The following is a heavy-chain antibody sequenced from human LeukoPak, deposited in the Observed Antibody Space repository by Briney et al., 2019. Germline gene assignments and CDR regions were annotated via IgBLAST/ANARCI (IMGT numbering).Heavy chain of an antibody. CDR3: ARVDVVVKRAFDI. D-gene: IGHD3-22*01. CDR1: GGTFSSYA. J-gene: IGHJ3*02. Sequence: SVKVSCKASGGTFSSYAISWVRQAPGQGLEWLGGIIPIFGTANYAQKFQGRVTITTDESTSTAYMELSSLRSEDTAVYYCARVDVVVKRAFDIWGQGTMVTVSS. CDR2: IIPIFGTA. V-gene: IGHV1-69*05.